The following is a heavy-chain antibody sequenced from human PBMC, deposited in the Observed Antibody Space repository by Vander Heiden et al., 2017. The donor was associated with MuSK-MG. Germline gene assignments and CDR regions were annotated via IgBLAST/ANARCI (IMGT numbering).Heavy chain of an antibody. Sequence: EVQLVESGGGLVQPGGSLRLSCVAAGFTFSSFWMHGVRQVPGKGLVWVSRINTDGSTITDADSVKGRFTISRDNAKNTMYLQMNSLRAEDTAVYHCVRGLLGGGDFWGQGTLVTVSS. V-gene: IGHV3-74*01. CDR3: VRGLLGGGDF. CDR2: INTDGSTI. J-gene: IGHJ4*02. CDR1: GFTFSSFW. D-gene: IGHD2-15*01.